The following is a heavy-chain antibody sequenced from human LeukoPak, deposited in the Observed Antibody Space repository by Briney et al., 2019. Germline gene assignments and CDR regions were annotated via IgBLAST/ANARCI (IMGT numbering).Heavy chain of an antibody. Sequence: PSETLSLTCAVYSGSFSGYYWSWIRQPPGKGLEWIGEINHSGSTNYNPSLKSRVTISVDTSKNQFSLKLSSVTAADTAVYYCARGTGSGWLFDYWGQGTLVTVSS. CDR3: ARGTGSGWLFDY. V-gene: IGHV4-34*01. CDR1: SGSFSGYY. D-gene: IGHD6-19*01. J-gene: IGHJ4*02. CDR2: INHSGST.